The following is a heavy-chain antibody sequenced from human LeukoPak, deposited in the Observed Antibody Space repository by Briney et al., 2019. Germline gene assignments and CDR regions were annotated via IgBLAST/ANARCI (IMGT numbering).Heavy chain of an antibody. D-gene: IGHD6-6*01. J-gene: IGHJ6*03. CDR1: GFTVSSNY. CDR3: ARDSSSTHYYYYYMDV. Sequence: GGSLRLSCAASGFTVSSNYMSWVRQAPGKGLDWVSVIYSGGSTYYADSVKGRFTISRDNSKNTLYLQMNSLRAEDTAVYYCARDSSSTHYYYYYMDVWGKGTTVTVSS. V-gene: IGHV3-53*01. CDR2: IYSGGST.